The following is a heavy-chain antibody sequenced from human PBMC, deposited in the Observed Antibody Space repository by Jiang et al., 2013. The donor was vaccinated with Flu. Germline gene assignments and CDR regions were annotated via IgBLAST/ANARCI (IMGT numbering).Heavy chain of an antibody. D-gene: IGHD3-22*01. J-gene: IGHJ6*02. V-gene: IGHV1-8*01. CDR2: MNPNSGNT. CDR3: ASSLGPSDSSGYYKDVYYYYGMDV. Sequence: PGASVKVSCKASGYTFTSYDINWVRQATGQGLEWMGWMNPNSGNTGYAQKFQGRVTMTRNTSISTAYMELSSLRSEDTAVYYCASSLGPSDSSGYYKDVYYYYGMDVWGQGTTVTVSS. CDR1: GYTFTSYD.